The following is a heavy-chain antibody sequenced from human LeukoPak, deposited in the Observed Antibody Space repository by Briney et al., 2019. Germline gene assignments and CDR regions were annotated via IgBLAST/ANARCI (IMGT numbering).Heavy chain of an antibody. CDR1: GGSFSVYY. V-gene: IGHV4-34*01. J-gene: IGHJ4*02. CDR2: INHSGST. D-gene: IGHD3-22*01. Sequence: SETLSLTCAVYGGSFSVYYWSWIRQPPGKGLEWIGEINHSGSTNYNPSLKSRVTISVDTSKNQFSLKLSSVTAADTAVYCCADGVVITKWGQGTLVTVSS. CDR3: ADGVVITK.